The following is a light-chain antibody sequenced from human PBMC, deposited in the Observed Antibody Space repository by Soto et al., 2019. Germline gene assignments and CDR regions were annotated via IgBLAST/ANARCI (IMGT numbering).Light chain of an antibody. CDR1: QTISSW. CDR3: QQYYSYPIT. V-gene: IGKV1-5*01. CDR2: DAS. Sequence: DIQMTQSPSTLPASVGDRVTMTCRASQTISSWLAWYQQKPGKAPDLLIYDASRLAGGVPSRFSGSESGTEFTLTIGSLQPDDFATYYCQQYYSYPITFGQGTRLEIK. J-gene: IGKJ5*01.